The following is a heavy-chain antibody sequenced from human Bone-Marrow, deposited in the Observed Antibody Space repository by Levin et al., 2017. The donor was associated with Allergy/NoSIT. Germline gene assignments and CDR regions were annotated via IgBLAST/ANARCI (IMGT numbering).Heavy chain of an antibody. CDR1: GHSLSDYY. V-gene: IGHV1-2*02. D-gene: IGHD6-13*01. J-gene: IGHJ3*02. CDR3: ATGGGDSWYRAFDI. CDR2: INPNSGDT. Sequence: ASVKVSCKASGHSLSDYYMHWVRQAPGQGLDWMGWINPNSGDTKYAEKFQGRVTMTRDKFSGTAYMGLRSLRPDDTALYYWATGGGDSWYRAFDIWGHGTMVTVSS.